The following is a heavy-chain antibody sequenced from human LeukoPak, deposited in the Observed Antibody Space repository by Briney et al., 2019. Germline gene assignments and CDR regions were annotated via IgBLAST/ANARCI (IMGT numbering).Heavy chain of an antibody. J-gene: IGHJ4*02. Sequence: SVKVSCKASGGTFSSYAISWVRQAPGQGLEWMGGIIPIFGTANYAQKFQGRVTITADESTSTAYMELSSLRSEDTAVYYCARSRGDRYYFDYWGQGTLVTVSS. D-gene: IGHD2-21*02. V-gene: IGHV1-69*13. CDR3: ARSRGDRYYFDY. CDR2: IIPIFGTA. CDR1: GGTFSSYA.